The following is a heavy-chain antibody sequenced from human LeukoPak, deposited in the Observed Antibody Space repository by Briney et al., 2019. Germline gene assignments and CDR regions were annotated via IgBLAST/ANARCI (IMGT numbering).Heavy chain of an antibody. CDR2: INHSGST. Sequence: SETLSLTCAVYGGSFSSYYWSWIRQPPGKGLEWIGEINHSGSTNYNPSLKSRVTISVDTSKNQFSLKLSSVTAADTAVYYCARTRVRFWSGSGFDYWGQGTLVTVSS. D-gene: IGHD3-3*01. J-gene: IGHJ4*02. CDR1: GGSFSSYY. V-gene: IGHV4-34*01. CDR3: ARTRVRFWSGSGFDY.